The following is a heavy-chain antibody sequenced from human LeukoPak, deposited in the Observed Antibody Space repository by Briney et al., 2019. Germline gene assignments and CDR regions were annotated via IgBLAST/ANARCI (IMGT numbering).Heavy chain of an antibody. D-gene: IGHD2-2*01. V-gene: IGHV3-23*01. Sequence: PGESRRLSCAASGVNFRSVAMGWVRKAPGKGLEWVSAISGSGGSTYYADSVKGRFTISRDNSKNTLYLQMNSLRAEDTAVYYCAKDVMDCSSTSCYYYYYMDVWGKGTTVTVSS. J-gene: IGHJ6*03. CDR2: ISGSGGST. CDR1: GVNFRSVA. CDR3: AKDVMDCSSTSCYYYYYMDV.